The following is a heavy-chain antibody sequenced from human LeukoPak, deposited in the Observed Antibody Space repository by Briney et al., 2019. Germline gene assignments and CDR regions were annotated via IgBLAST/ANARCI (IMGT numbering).Heavy chain of an antibody. V-gene: IGHV3-66*02. CDR2: IYTGGTT. Sequence: PGGSLRLSCAASGFSVSSNYMSWVRHAPGEGLEWVSVIYTGGTTYYADSVKGRVTITTDNSTNTAYLQMNSLRVADTAVYYCAGGWDVDVGFDCWGQGTLVTVSS. CDR3: AGGWDVDVGFDC. CDR1: GFSVSSNY. D-gene: IGHD6-19*01. J-gene: IGHJ4*02.